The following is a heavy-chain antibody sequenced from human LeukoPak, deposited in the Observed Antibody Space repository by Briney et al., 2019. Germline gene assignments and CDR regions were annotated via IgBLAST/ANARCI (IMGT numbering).Heavy chain of an antibody. CDR3: AKAPSSSGYSSIHDAFDI. D-gene: IGHD3-22*01. CDR2: ISGSGGST. J-gene: IGHJ3*02. V-gene: IGHV3-23*01. Sequence: GGSLRLSCAASGFTFSSYGMSWVRQAPGKGLEWVSAISGSGGSTYYADSVKGRFAISRDNSKNTLYLQMNSLRAEDTAVYYCAKAPSSSGYSSIHDAFDIWGQGTMVTVSS. CDR1: GFTFSSYG.